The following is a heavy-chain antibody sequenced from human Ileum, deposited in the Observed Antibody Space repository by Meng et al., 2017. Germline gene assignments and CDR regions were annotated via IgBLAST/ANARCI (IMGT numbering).Heavy chain of an antibody. CDR3: VSERRRSYFFDY. CDR2: IFYTGAT. CDR1: GGSITSGDYY. V-gene: IGHV4-30-4*01. Sequence: QVQLQESGPGLVKPSHTLSLNCPVSGGSITSGDYYWSWIRQPPGKGLEWIGYIFYTGATYSNPSLKSRVTVSLDTSKSQFSLKLSSVTAADTAIYYCVSERRRSYFFDYWGQGTLVTVSS. J-gene: IGHJ4*02.